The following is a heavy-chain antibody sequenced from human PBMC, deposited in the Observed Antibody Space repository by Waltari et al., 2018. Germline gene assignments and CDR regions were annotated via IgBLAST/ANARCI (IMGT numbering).Heavy chain of an antibody. Sequence: EVQLLESGGGLVQPGGSLRLSCAASGFTFSNYAMTWVRQAPGKGLGWVSAISGRGDKTYYADSVKGRFTISRDKSKNTVYLQVNSLRAEDTAVYYCAKEGSSGNYPTEFDYWGQGTLVTVSS. CDR2: ISGRGDKT. CDR3: AKEGSSGNYPTEFDY. J-gene: IGHJ4*02. V-gene: IGHV3-23*01. CDR1: GFTFSNYA. D-gene: IGHD3-10*01.